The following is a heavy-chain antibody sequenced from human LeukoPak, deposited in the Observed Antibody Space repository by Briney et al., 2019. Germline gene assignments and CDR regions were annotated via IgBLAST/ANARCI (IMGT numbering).Heavy chain of an antibody. CDR1: GGSISGYY. V-gene: IGHV4-4*07. D-gene: IGHD4-17*01. CDR2: IFTSGST. J-gene: IGHJ4*02. Sequence: SETLSLTCTVPGGSISGYYWSWIRQPAGEGLEWIGRIFTSGSTNYNPSLKSRLTISLDKSRNQFSLKLSSVTAADTAVYYCARERATVTTEVDSWGQGILVTVSS. CDR3: ARERATVTTEVDS.